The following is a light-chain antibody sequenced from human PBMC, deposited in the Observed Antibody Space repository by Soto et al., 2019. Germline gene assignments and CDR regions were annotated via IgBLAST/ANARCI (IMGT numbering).Light chain of an antibody. J-gene: IGKJ2*01. CDR2: KAS. V-gene: IGKV1-5*03. CDR1: QNINSW. CDR3: QQYNSYLT. Sequence: DIQMTQSPSTLSASVGDRVTITCRASQNINSWLAWYQQQPGKAPNLLIYKASSLNSGVPSRFSGSGSGTEFTLTISSLQPEDFATYHCQQYNSYLTFGQGTKLEIK.